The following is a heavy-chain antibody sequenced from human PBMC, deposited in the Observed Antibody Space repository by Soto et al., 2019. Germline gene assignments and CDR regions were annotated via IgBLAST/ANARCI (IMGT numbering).Heavy chain of an antibody. D-gene: IGHD1-26*01. J-gene: IGHJ4*02. Sequence: ASVKVSCKASGYTFTSYGISWVRQAPGQGLEWMGWISAYNGNTNYAQKQQGRVTMTTDTSTSTAYMELRSLSSDDTAVYYCARDAAVGLFDYWGQGTLVTVSS. V-gene: IGHV1-18*01. CDR1: GYTFTSYG. CDR3: ARDAAVGLFDY. CDR2: ISAYNGNT.